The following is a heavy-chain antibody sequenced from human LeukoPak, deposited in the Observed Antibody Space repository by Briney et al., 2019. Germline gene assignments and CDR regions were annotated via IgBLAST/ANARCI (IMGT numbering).Heavy chain of an antibody. V-gene: IGHV4-39*01. CDR3: ARYSSSWPYLGY. CDR2: IYYLGHT. Sequence: PSETLSLSCTVSGGSISDTYYYWGWIRQPPGKSPEWIGSIYYLGHTYYDPSLQSRVTISVDTSKNQFFLRVNSVTAADTAVYYCARYSSSWPYLGYWGQGTLVTVSS. J-gene: IGHJ4*02. CDR1: GGSISDTYYY. D-gene: IGHD6-13*01.